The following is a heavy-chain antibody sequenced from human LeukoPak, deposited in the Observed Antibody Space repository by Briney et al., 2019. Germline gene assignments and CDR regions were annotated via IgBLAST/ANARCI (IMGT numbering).Heavy chain of an antibody. D-gene: IGHD5-24*01. CDR3: ARVRDGYNDAYDV. Sequence: ASVKVSCKASGYTFTGYYMHWVRQAPGQGLEWMGWINLNSGGTNYAQKFQGRVTMTRDTSISTAYMELSRLRSDDTAVYYCARVRDGYNDAYDVWGQGTMVTVPS. CDR2: INLNSGGT. V-gene: IGHV1-2*02. CDR1: GYTFTGYY. J-gene: IGHJ3*01.